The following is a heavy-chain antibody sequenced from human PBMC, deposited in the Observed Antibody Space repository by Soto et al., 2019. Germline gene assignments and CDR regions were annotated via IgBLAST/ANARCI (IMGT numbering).Heavy chain of an antibody. CDR1: GGAISSTVYY. Sequence: PSETLSLTCTVSGGAISSTVYYWGWIRQPPGKGLEWIGSSNYGGPTYYSPSLQSRVTISLDTAKNHFSLNLRSVTAADTAVYYCARHGAYSTSVYYYYGMDVWGQGTTVTVSS. CDR3: ARHGAYSTSVYYYYGMDV. V-gene: IGHV4-39*01. D-gene: IGHD6-13*01. J-gene: IGHJ6*02. CDR2: SNYGGPT.